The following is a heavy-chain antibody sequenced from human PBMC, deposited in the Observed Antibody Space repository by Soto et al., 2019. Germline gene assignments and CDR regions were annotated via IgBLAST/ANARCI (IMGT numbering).Heavy chain of an antibody. CDR1: GGSISGSSYY. V-gene: IGHV4-39*01. CDR3: ARLVSLEVVVSYYFDY. D-gene: IGHD3-22*01. Sequence: PSETLSLTCTVSGGSISGSSYYWGWIRQPPGKGLEWIGSIYYSGSTYYNPSLKSRVTISVDTSKNQFSLKLSSVTAADTAVYYXARLVSLEVVVSYYFDYWGQGTLVTVSS. J-gene: IGHJ4*02. CDR2: IYYSGST.